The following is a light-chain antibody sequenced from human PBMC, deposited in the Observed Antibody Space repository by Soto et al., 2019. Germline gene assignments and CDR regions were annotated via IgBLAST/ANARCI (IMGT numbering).Light chain of an antibody. CDR3: QQYKNWPL. V-gene: IGKV3-15*01. CDR1: RSFASSY. CDR2: GAS. Sequence: EIVLTQSPGTLSLSPGERATLSCRASRSFASSYLAWYQQKPGQAPRLLLYGASTRATGIPVRFSGSGFGTEFTLTISSLQSEDFAVYYCQQYKNWPLFGQGTRLEIK. J-gene: IGKJ5*01.